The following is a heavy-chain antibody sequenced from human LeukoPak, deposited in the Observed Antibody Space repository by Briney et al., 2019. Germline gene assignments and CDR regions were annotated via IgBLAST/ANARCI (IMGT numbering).Heavy chain of an antibody. J-gene: IGHJ4*02. CDR1: GFTFSSYA. D-gene: IGHD2-21*01. CDR2: VSISGGST. Sequence: PGGSLRLSCAASGFTFSSYAMSWVRQAPGKGLEWVSAVSISGGSTYDKDSVKGRFTISRDNSKNMLYLQMNSLRAEDTAVYYCAREEGDGLFDYWGQGTLVTVSS. CDR3: AREEGDGLFDY. V-gene: IGHV3-23*01.